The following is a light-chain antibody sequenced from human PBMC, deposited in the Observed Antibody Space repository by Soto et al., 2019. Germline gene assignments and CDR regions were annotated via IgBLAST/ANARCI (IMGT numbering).Light chain of an antibody. CDR2: LGS. CDR3: MQNLQTPWT. CDR1: QSLQNGNGYNY. J-gene: IGKJ1*01. V-gene: IGKV2-28*01. Sequence: DIVMTQSPLSLPVTPGEPASISCRSSQSLQNGNGYNYLDWFLQKPGQSPDVLIYLGSSLASGVSDRFSGSGSGTEFVLKISRVESEDVGFYYCMQNLQTPWTFGQGTKVEI.